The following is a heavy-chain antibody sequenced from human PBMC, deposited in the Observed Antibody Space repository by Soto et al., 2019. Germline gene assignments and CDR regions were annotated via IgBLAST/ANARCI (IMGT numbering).Heavy chain of an antibody. J-gene: IGHJ4*02. Sequence: GGSLRLSCAASGFTFSSYAMSWVRQAPGKGLEWVSAISGSGGSTYYADSVKGRFTMSRDNSKITLNLQMNSLRAEDTAVYYCGNTFDSSGYEPFDYWGQGTLVTVSS. CDR1: GFTFSSYA. V-gene: IGHV3-23*01. CDR3: GNTFDSSGYEPFDY. D-gene: IGHD3-22*01. CDR2: ISGSGGST.